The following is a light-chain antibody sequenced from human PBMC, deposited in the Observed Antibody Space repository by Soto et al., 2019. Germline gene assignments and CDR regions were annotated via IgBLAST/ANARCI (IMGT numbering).Light chain of an antibody. Sequence: QSVLTQPPSASGTPGQRVTISCSGSSSNIGANPINWYQQLPGTAPKLLIYNNDQRPSGVPDRFSASKSGTSASLAISGLLSEDEADYYCEAWDDSLYGAVFGGGTKLTVL. V-gene: IGLV1-44*01. J-gene: IGLJ2*01. CDR2: NND. CDR1: SSNIGANP. CDR3: EAWDDSLYGAV.